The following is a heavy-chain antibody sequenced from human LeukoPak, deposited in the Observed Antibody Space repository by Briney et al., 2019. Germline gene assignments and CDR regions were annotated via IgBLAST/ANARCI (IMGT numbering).Heavy chain of an antibody. D-gene: IGHD3-3*01. CDR1: GGSISSISYY. CDR3: ARSPVWNCWSAYGGDYFDY. V-gene: IGHV4-61*05. CDR2: IYTSGST. J-gene: IGHJ4*02. Sequence: SETLSLTCTVSGGSISSISYYWGWIRQPPGKGLEWIGRIYTSGSTNYNPSLKSRVTMSVDTSKNQFSLKLSSVTAEDTAVYYCARSPVWNCWSAYGGDYFDYWGQGTLVTVSS.